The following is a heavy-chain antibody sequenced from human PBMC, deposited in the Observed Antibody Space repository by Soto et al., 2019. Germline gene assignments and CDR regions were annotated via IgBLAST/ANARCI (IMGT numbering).Heavy chain of an antibody. CDR1: GGSFSGYY. CDR3: AKGPQSGYYDSGTFYSSVS. V-gene: IGHV4-34*01. Sequence: QVQLQQWGAGLLKPSETLSLTCAVNGGSFSGYYWSWIRQPPGKGLEWIGEINHSGGANYNPAFKSRVSILVDTFNIQMSLQLSSVTAADTAVYYCAKGPQSGYYDSGTFYSSVSWGQGTLVTVSS. J-gene: IGHJ5*02. CDR2: INHSGGA. D-gene: IGHD3-10*01.